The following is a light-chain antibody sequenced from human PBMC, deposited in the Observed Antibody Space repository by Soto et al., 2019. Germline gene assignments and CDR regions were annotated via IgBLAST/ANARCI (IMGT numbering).Light chain of an antibody. CDR3: QQYGSSPT. V-gene: IGKV3-20*01. CDR1: QSVSSSY. CDR2: GAS. J-gene: IGKJ4*01. Sequence: DIVLTQSPGTLSLSPGESATLSCRASQSVSSSYLAWYQQKPGQAPRLLIYGASSRATGVPDRFSGSGSGTYFTLTISRLEPEDVAVYYCQQYGSSPTFGGGNKVEIK.